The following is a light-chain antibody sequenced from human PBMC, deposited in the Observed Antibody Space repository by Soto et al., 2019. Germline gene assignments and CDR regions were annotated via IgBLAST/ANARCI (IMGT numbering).Light chain of an antibody. CDR2: GNS. J-gene: IGLJ3*02. CDR3: QSYDSSLSGWV. CDR1: SSNIGAGYD. Sequence: QSALTQPPSVSGAPGQRVTISCTGSSSNIGAGYDVHWYQQLPGTAPKLFIFGNSNRPSGVPDRFSGSKSGTSASLAITGLQAEDEADYYCQSYDSSLSGWVFGGGTQLTVL. V-gene: IGLV1-40*01.